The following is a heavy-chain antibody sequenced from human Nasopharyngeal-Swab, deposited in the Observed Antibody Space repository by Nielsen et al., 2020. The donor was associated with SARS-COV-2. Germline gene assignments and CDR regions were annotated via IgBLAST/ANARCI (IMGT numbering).Heavy chain of an antibody. CDR3: ARNRRDSSGTHNWFDP. CDR2: INPNSGGT. J-gene: IGHJ5*02. Sequence: VSEKVSCKASGYTFTGYYMHWVRQAPGQGLEWMGWINPNSGGTNYAQKFQGWVTMTRDTSISTAYMELSRLRSDDAAVYYCARNRRDSSGTHNWFDPWGQGTLVTVSS. V-gene: IGHV1-2*04. D-gene: IGHD6-19*01. CDR1: GYTFTGYY.